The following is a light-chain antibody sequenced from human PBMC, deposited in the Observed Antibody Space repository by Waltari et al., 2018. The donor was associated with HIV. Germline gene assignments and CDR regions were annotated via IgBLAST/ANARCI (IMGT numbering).Light chain of an antibody. V-gene: IGLV4-69*02. CDR1: SGHTNYA. Sequence: QLELTQSPSASASLGASVKLTCTLSSGHTNYAIAWHQQQPEKGPRYLMNLKSDGSHSKGDGIPDRFSGSSSGAERYLTISSLQSEDEADYYCQTWGTGIQVFGGGTKLTVL. CDR2: LKSDGSH. CDR3: QTWGTGIQV. J-gene: IGLJ3*02.